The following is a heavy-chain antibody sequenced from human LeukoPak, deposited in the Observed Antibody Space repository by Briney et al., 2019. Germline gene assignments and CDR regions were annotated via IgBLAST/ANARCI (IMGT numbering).Heavy chain of an antibody. CDR1: GFTFSGYA. CDR2: ISYDGSNK. Sequence: QPGRSLRLSCAASGFTFSGYAMHWVRQAPRKGLEWVAVISYDGSNKYYADSVKGRFTISRDNSKNTLYLQMNSLRAEDTAVYYCAREGNYYDSSGYYSHSPFDYWGQGTLVTVSS. V-gene: IGHV3-30*04. D-gene: IGHD3-22*01. J-gene: IGHJ4*02. CDR3: AREGNYYDSSGYYSHSPFDY.